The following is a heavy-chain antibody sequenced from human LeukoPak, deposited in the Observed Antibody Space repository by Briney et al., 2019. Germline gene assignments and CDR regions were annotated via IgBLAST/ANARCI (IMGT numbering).Heavy chain of an antibody. CDR3: AREEQRSDSSGYYQDY. CDR1: GGSISSYY. J-gene: IGHJ4*02. V-gene: IGHV4-59*12. D-gene: IGHD3-22*01. CDR2: IYYSGST. Sequence: SETLSLTCTVSGGSISSYYWSWIRQPPGKGLEWIGYIYYSGSTNYNPSLKSRVTISVDTSKNQFSLKLSSVTAADTAVYYCAREEQRSDSSGYYQDYWGQGTLVTVSS.